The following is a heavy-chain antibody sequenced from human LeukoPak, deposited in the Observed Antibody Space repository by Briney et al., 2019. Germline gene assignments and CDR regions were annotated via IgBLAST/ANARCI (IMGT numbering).Heavy chain of an antibody. V-gene: IGHV3-30*18. CDR3: AKLGAEQFSAYFDY. Sequence: GRSLRLSCAASGFTFSSYGMHWVRQAPGKGLEWVAVISYDGSNKYYADSVKGRFTISRDNSKNTLYLQMNSLRAEDTAVYYCAKLGAEQFSAYFDYWVQGTLVTVSS. CDR2: ISYDGSNK. CDR1: GFTFSSYG. J-gene: IGHJ4*02. D-gene: IGHD1-14*01.